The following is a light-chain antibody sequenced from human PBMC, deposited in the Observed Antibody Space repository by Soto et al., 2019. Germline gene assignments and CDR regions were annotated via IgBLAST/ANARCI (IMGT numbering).Light chain of an antibody. Sequence: QAVLTQPRAVSGSPGQSVTISCTGTRSDVGGYNDVSWYQQYPGKDPKLMIYDVSKRPSGVPDRFSGSKSGNTASLTVSGLQADDEAEYYCCSYAGSVIFGGGTKLTVL. J-gene: IGLJ2*01. CDR1: RSDVGGYND. V-gene: IGLV2-11*01. CDR2: DVS. CDR3: CSYAGSVI.